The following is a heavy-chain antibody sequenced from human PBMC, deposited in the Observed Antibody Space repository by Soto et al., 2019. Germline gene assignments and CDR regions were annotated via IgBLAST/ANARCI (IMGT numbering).Heavy chain of an antibody. CDR1: GGSISSYY. CDR2: IYYSGST. Sequence: SETLSLTCTVSGGSISSYYWSWIRQPPGKGLEWIGYIYYSGSTNYNPSLKSRVTISVDTSKNQFSLKLSSVTAADTAVYYFARRSLDYGDYDAFDIWGQGTMVTVSS. J-gene: IGHJ3*02. D-gene: IGHD4-17*01. V-gene: IGHV4-59*01. CDR3: ARRSLDYGDYDAFDI.